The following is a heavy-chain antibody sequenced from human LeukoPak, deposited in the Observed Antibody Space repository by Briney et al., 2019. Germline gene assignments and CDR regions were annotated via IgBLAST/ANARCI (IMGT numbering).Heavy chain of an antibody. CDR3: ARDRGIAARPGYGY. CDR2: ISASSSSI. V-gene: IGHV3-21*01. CDR1: GFTFSHYS. Sequence: KPGGSLRLSCAASGFTFSHYSMNWVRQAPGKGLEWVSSISASSSSIYYADSVKGRFTISRDNAKNSLYLQMNSLRAEDTAVYYCARDRGIAARPGYGYWGQETLVTVSS. J-gene: IGHJ4*02. D-gene: IGHD6-6*01.